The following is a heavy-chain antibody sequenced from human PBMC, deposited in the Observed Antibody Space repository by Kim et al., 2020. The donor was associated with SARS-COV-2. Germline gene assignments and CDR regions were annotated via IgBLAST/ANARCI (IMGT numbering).Heavy chain of an antibody. CDR3: AKSCSGSYFGYDY. CDR2: ISYVGSNK. Sequence: GGSLRLSCAASGFTFNTYGMHWVRQAPGKGLEWVAVISYVGSNKYYADSVKGRFTISRDNSKNTLYLQMNSLRIEDTAVYYCAKSCSGSYFGYDYWGQGTLVTVSS. D-gene: IGHD1-26*01. V-gene: IGHV3-30*18. J-gene: IGHJ4*02. CDR1: GFTFNTYG.